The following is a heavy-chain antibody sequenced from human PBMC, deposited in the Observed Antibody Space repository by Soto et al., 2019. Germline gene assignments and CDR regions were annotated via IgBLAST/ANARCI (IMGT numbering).Heavy chain of an antibody. Sequence: ASVKVSCKASGYTFSDYYVHWVRQAPGQGLEWMGWISPKSGGTNYAQKFQGRVTMTRDTSIFTAYMELSRLRSDDTAVYYCTRNAFYYNSSGYHDGFDIWGQGTLVIVSS. CDR3: TRNAFYYNSSGYHDGFDI. CDR1: GYTFSDYY. J-gene: IGHJ3*02. CDR2: ISPKSGGT. D-gene: IGHD3-22*01. V-gene: IGHV1-2*02.